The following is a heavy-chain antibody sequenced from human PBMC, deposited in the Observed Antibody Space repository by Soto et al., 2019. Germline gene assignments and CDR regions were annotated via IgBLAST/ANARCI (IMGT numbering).Heavy chain of an antibody. J-gene: IGHJ4*02. CDR1: GFTFSSYA. Sequence: GGSLRLSCAASGFTFSSYAMSWVRQAPGKGLEWVSAISGSGGSTYYADSVKGRFTISRDNSKNTLYLQMNSLRAEDTAVYYCAKDENRVSPLVAAIQAFDYWGQGTLVTVSS. V-gene: IGHV3-23*01. CDR3: AKDENRVSPLVAAIQAFDY. CDR2: ISGSGGST. D-gene: IGHD2-15*01.